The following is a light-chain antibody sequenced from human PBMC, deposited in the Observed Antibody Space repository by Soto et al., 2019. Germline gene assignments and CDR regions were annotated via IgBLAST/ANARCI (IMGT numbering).Light chain of an antibody. CDR2: EVN. J-gene: IGLJ1*01. CDR1: SSDVGAYNY. Sequence: QSALAQPPSASGSPGQSVTISCTGTSSDVGAYNYVSGYQHHPDKAPKLMVYEVNKRPSRVPHRFSGSKSGNTASLTVSGVQAEDEDDYYCTSHAGTINFPYIFGTGTKVTVL. V-gene: IGLV2-8*01. CDR3: TSHAGTINFPYI.